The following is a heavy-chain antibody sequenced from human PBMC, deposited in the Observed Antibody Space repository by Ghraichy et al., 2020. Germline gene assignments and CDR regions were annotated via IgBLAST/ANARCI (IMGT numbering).Heavy chain of an antibody. D-gene: IGHD5-24*01. CDR2: IVPILGIA. CDR3: ARYRAELATLDYYYYGMDV. J-gene: IGHJ6*02. Sequence: SVKVSCKASGGTFSSYAISWVRQAHGQGLEWMGRIVPILGIANYAQKFQGRVTITADKSTSTAYMELSSLRSEDTAVYYCARYRAELATLDYYYYGMDVWGQGTTVTVSS. CDR1: GGTFSSYA. V-gene: IGHV1-69*04.